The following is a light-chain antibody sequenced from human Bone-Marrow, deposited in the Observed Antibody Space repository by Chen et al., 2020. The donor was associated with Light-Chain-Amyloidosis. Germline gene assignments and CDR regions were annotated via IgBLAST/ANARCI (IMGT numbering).Light chain of an antibody. Sequence: HSALTQPASVSGSPGPTITISCTGTSSHAGGDNHVSWYQQHPDKAPKLVIYEVTNRPSWVPDRFSGSKSDNTASLTISGLQTEDEADYFCSSCTITNTLVFGSGTRVTVL. CDR1: SSHAGGDNH. J-gene: IGLJ1*01. V-gene: IGLV2-14*01. CDR2: EVT. CDR3: SSCTITNTLV.